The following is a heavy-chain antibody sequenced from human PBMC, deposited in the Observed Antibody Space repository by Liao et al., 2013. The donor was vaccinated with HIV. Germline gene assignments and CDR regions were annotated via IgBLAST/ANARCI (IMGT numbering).Heavy chain of an antibody. D-gene: IGHD1-1*01. CDR3: ARGRLERPIRGWFDP. Sequence: QLQLQESGPGLVKPSETLSLTCTVSGGSISSSSYYWGWIRQPPGKGLEWIGSIYYSGSTYYNPSLKSRVTISVDTSKNQFSLKLSSVTAADTAVYYCARGRLERPIRGWFDPWGQGTLVTVSS. J-gene: IGHJ5*02. CDR2: IYYSGST. CDR1: GGSISSSSYY. V-gene: IGHV4-39*07.